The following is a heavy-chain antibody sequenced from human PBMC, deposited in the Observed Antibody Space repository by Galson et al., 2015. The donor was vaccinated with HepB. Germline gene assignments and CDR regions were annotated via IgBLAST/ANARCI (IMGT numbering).Heavy chain of an antibody. V-gene: IGHV3-74*01. CDR3: ARDQVLWFGSDEGGMDV. CDR2: INSDGRST. Sequence: SLRLSCAASGFTSSRYWMHWVRQAPGKGLVWVSRINSDGRSTSYADSVKGRFTISRDNAKNTMYLQMNSLRAEDTAVYYCARDQVLWFGSDEGGMDVWGQGTTVTVSS. CDR1: GFTSSRYW. J-gene: IGHJ6*02. D-gene: IGHD3-10*01.